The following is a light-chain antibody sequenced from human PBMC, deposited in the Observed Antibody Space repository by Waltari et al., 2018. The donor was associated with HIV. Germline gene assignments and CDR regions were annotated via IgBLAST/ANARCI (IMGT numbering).Light chain of an antibody. V-gene: IGLV1-51*01. CDR2: DSY. CDR1: ASNIGNNY. CDR3: ATWDASLTVV. J-gene: IGLJ2*01. Sequence: QSVLTQPPSVSAAPGQKVSISCSGSASNIGNNYVSWYQQLPGTAPKLLIYDSYKRPSGIPDRFSGSKSGTSATLGIAGLQTGDEAYYYCATWDASLTVVFGGGTKLTVL.